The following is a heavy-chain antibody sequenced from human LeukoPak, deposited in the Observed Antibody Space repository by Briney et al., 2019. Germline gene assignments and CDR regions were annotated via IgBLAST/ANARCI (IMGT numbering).Heavy chain of an antibody. D-gene: IGHD3-22*01. CDR2: INPNSGGT. CDR1: GYTFTSYY. V-gene: IGHV1-2*02. CDR3: ARDKRSFYYDRSGYAS. Sequence: ASVTLSSTASGYTFTSYYITWVRQAPGQGLEWMGWINPNSGGTNYAQKFQGRVTMTRDTSISTAYMELSRLRSDDTAVYYCARDKRSFYYDRSGYASWGQGTLVTVSS. J-gene: IGHJ4*02.